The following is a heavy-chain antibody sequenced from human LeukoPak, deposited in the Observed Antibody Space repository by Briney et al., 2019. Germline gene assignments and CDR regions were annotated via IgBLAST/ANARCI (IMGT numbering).Heavy chain of an antibody. D-gene: IGHD6-13*01. J-gene: IGHJ4*02. CDR1: GGTFSSYA. V-gene: IGHV1-69*13. CDR2: IIPIFGTA. CDR3: ARGPIAAAGTVSVFDY. Sequence: GASVKVSCKASGGTFSSYAISWVRQAPGQGLEWMGGIIPIFGTANYAQKFQGRVTITADESTSTAYMELSSLRSEDTAVYYCARGPIAAAGTVSVFDYWGQGTLVTVSS.